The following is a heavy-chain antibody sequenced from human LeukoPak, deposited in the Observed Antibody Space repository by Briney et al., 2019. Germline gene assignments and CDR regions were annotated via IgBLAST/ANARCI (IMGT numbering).Heavy chain of an antibody. CDR1: GYTFTSYW. D-gene: IGHD1-26*01. J-gene: IGHJ3*02. V-gene: IGHV5-51*01. CDR3: ARSIVGATTLDI. CDR2: IYPGDSDT. Sequence: GESLKISCKASGYTFTSYWIGWLRQMPGKGLEWMAVIYPGDSDTRCSPSFQGQVTISADKSISTAYLQWSSLKASDTAMYYCARSIVGATTLDIWGQGTMVTVSS.